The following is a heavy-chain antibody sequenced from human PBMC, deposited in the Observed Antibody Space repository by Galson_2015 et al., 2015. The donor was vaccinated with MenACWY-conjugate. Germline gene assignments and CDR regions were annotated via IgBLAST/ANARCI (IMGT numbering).Heavy chain of an antibody. CDR1: GYTFSSYG. CDR3: ASSDGYCCGECYAGDVLESRFGLDV. Sequence: SVKVSCKASGYTFSSYGISWVRQAPGQGLEWMGWISAHSGNTDYVERLHGRVTMTTDTSTSTAYMELRSLRPDDTVVYYCASSDGYCCGECYAGDVLESRFGLDVRGQGTAVTVSS. D-gene: IGHD2-21*01. V-gene: IGHV1-18*04. CDR2: ISAHSGNT. J-gene: IGHJ6*02.